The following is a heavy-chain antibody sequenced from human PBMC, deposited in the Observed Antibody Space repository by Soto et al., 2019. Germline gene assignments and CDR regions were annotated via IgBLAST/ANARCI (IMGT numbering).Heavy chain of an antibody. Sequence: VQLLESGGGLVQPGGSLRLSCAASGFTFNDYAMTWDRQAPGKGLEWVSTISGSDGSTYYADSVKGRLTISRDNSKNALYLQMSSLRAEDTALYYCVKDWTGDTCPCMDVWAQGTTVTVSS. CDR3: VKDWTGDTCPCMDV. J-gene: IGHJ6*01. V-gene: IGHV3-23*01. D-gene: IGHD2-8*02. CDR2: ISGSDGST. CDR1: GFTFNDYA.